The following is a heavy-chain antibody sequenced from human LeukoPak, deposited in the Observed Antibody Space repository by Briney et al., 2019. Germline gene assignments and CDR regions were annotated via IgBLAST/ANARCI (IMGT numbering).Heavy chain of an antibody. CDR3: ARGGYSGYDYALGY. CDR2: INHSGSN. J-gene: IGHJ4*02. CDR1: GGSFSGYY. V-gene: IGHV4-34*01. Sequence: SETLSLTCAVYGGSFSGYYWSWIRQPPGKGLEWIGEINHSGSNNYNPSLKNRVTISVDTSKNQFSLKLSSVNAADTAVYYCARGGYSGYDYALGYWGQGTLVTVSS. D-gene: IGHD5-12*01.